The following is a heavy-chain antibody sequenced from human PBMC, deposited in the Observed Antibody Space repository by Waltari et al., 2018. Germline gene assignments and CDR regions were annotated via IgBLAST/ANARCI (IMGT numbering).Heavy chain of an antibody. Sequence: QLQESGPGLMKTSETLSLTCTVSGDSISSSHYYWGWIRQPPGKGLEWIGSIYYSGHTYSNPSHKSRATVAGDTSKTQFSLNLISVTAADTAVYFCARDFTVRYFDWLSQGDLYYFDNWGQGTLVTVSS. CDR1: GDSISSSHYY. D-gene: IGHD3-9*01. V-gene: IGHV4-39*07. J-gene: IGHJ4*02. CDR2: IYYSGHT. CDR3: ARDFTVRYFDWLSQGDLYYFDN.